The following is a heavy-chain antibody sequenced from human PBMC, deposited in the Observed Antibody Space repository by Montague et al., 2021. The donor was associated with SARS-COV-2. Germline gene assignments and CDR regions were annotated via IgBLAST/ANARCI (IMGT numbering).Heavy chain of an antibody. D-gene: IGHD4-23*01. V-gene: IGHV1-8*01. CDR3: AVAYGGPRNAFDI. CDR1: GDTFNSND. CDR2: MNPNSGNT. Sequence: SVKVSCKASGDTFNSNDINWMRQATGQGLEWMGWMNPNSGNTGHVRKFQGRVTMTRDTSISTVCMELSSLRSEDTAVYYCAVAYGGPRNAFDIWGQGTMVTVSS. J-gene: IGHJ3*02.